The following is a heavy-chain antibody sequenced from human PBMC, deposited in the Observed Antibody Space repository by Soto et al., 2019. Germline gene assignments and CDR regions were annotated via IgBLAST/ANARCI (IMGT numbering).Heavy chain of an antibody. V-gene: IGHV3-23*01. Sequence: EVQLLESGGGLVQPGGSLRLSCAASGFTLSDYDMGWVRQAPGKGLEWVSLTRTDGGGTYYAYSVEGRLTVYRDTSRNTRYLQMTTLRAADTALYSCVKDRRGGEYAAFARWGQGTMVTVSP. CDR2: TRTDGGGT. J-gene: IGHJ3*01. CDR3: VKDRRGGEYAAFAR. D-gene: IGHD2-21*01. CDR1: GFTLSDYD.